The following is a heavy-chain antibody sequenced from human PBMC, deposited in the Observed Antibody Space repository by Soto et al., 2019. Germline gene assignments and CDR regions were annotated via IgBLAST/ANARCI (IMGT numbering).Heavy chain of an antibody. J-gene: IGHJ4*02. CDR3: ARRASSWYRKYYFDY. D-gene: IGHD6-13*01. CDR1: GYTFTGYY. CDR2: INPNRGDT. Sequence: ASVKVSCKASGYTFTGYYLHWVRQAPGQGLEWMGWINPNRGDTSYAQKFQGRVAMTRNMSTSTVYLELSSLKSDDTAVFYCARRASSWYRKYYFDYWGQGTLVAVSS. V-gene: IGHV1-2*02.